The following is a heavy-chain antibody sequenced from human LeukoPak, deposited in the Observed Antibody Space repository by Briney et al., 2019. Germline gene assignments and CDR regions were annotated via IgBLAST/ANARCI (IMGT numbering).Heavy chain of an antibody. V-gene: IGHV1-46*01. Sequence: GSVNVSCKAYGYTFTSYYMHWVRQAPGQGVEWMGIINPSGGSTSYAQKFQGRVTMTRDMSTSTVYMELSSLRSEDTAVYYCARSSSGWYFDYWGQGTLVTVSS. D-gene: IGHD6-19*01. CDR3: ARSSSGWYFDY. CDR2: INPSGGST. J-gene: IGHJ4*02. CDR1: GYTFTSYY.